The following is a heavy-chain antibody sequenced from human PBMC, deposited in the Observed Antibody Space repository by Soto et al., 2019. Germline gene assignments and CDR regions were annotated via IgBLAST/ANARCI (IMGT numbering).Heavy chain of an antibody. J-gene: IGHJ4*02. V-gene: IGHV3-33*01. CDR3: ARGLGSLAVAGTLFDY. D-gene: IGHD6-19*01. CDR1: GFTFSSYG. CDR2: IWYDGSNK. Sequence: QVQLVESGGGVVQPGRSLRLSCAASGFTFSSYGMHWVRQAPGKGLEWVAVIWYDGSNKYYADSVKGRFTISRDNSKNTLYLQMNSLRAEDTAVYYCARGLGSLAVAGTLFDYWGQGTLVTVSS.